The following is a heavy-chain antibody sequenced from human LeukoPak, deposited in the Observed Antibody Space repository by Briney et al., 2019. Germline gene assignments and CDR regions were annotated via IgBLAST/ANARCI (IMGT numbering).Heavy chain of an antibody. CDR2: INPSSGRT. CDR3: ARGDQQLAEGNH. D-gene: IGHD6-13*01. Sequence: ASVKVSCKASGYTFTSYYMHWVRQAPGQGLEWMGIINPSSGRTSYAQKFQGSVTMTRDTSTSTVYMELGSLRSEDTAVYFCARGDQQLAEGNHWGQGTLVTVSS. CDR1: GYTFTSYY. V-gene: IGHV1-46*01. J-gene: IGHJ4*02.